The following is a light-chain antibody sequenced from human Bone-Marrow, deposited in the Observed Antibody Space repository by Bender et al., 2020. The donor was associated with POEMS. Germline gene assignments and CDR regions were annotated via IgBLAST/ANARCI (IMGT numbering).Light chain of an antibody. J-gene: IGLJ2*01. V-gene: IGLV2-14*02. CDR2: EGN. CDR1: SSDVGSYNL. CDR3: TSYTGSSTLLV. Sequence: QSALTQPASVSGSPGQSITISCIGSSSDVGSYNLVSWYQQHPGKAPKFIIYEGNKRPSGVSNRFSGSKSGTTASLTISGLQAEDEADYYCTSYTGSSTLLVFGGGTKLTVL.